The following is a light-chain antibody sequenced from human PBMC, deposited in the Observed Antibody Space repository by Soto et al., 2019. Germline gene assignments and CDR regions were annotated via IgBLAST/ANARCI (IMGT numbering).Light chain of an antibody. CDR3: QQSDSTPLT. CDR2: AAS. V-gene: IGKV1-39*01. Sequence: DIQMTQSPSSLSASVGDRVTITCRASQSISSYLNWYQQKPGKAPKLLIYAASSLQSGVPSRFSGSRSGTDFTLTISSLQPEDFATYYFQQSDSTPLTFGGGNKVEIK. CDR1: QSISSY. J-gene: IGKJ4*01.